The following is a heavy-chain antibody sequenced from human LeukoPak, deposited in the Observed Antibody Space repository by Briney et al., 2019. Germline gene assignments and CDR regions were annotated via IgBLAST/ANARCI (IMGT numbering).Heavy chain of an antibody. CDR2: IWHDGSNK. V-gene: IGHV3-33*08. Sequence: GGSLRLSCAASGFIFSNYWMSWVRQAPGKGLEWVAVIWHDGSNKYYADSVKGRFTISRDNSKNTLYLQMNSLRAEDTAVYYCARASYSGSYFPGNWGQGTLVTVSS. CDR1: GFIFSNYW. J-gene: IGHJ4*02. D-gene: IGHD1-26*01. CDR3: ARASYSGSYFPGN.